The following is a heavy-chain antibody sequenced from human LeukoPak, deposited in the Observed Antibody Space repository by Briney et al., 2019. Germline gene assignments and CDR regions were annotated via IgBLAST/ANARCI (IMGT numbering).Heavy chain of an antibody. CDR1: GFTFSSYN. CDR3: AREKGMGFSSSYYYYGMDV. J-gene: IGHJ6*02. D-gene: IGHD6-13*01. Sequence: GGSLRLSCAASGFTFSSYNMNWVRQAPGKGPEWISYVSSTSNTMYYADSVKGRFTISRENAKNSLYLQMNSLRAGDTAVYYCAREKGMGFSSSYYYYGMDVWGQGTTVTVSS. V-gene: IGHV3-48*01. CDR2: VSSTSNTM.